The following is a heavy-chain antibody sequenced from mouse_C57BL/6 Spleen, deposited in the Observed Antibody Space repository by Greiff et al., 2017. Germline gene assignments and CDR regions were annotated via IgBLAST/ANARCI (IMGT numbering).Heavy chain of an antibody. V-gene: IGHV1-62-2*01. Sequence: VQLVESGAELVKPGASVKLSCKASGYTFTEYTIHWVKQRSGQGLEWIGWFYPGSGSIKYNEKFKDKATLTADKSSSTVYMGLSRLTSEDSAVYFCARHGTTVVGPDYFDYWGQGTTLTVSS. CDR3: ARHGTTVVGPDYFDY. J-gene: IGHJ2*01. D-gene: IGHD1-1*01. CDR1: GYTFTEYT. CDR2: FYPGSGSI.